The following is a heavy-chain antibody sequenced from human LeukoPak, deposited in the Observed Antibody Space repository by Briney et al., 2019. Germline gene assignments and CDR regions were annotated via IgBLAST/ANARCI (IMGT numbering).Heavy chain of an antibody. Sequence: GASVKVSCKASGYTFTGYYMHWVRQAPGQGLEWMGRINPNSGSTNYAQKFQGRVTMTRDTSISTAHMELSRLRSDDTAVYYCARVRYCGGDCDSDKKWAFDIWGQGTMVTVSS. J-gene: IGHJ3*02. D-gene: IGHD2-21*02. V-gene: IGHV1-2*06. CDR2: INPNSGST. CDR3: ARVRYCGGDCDSDKKWAFDI. CDR1: GYTFTGYY.